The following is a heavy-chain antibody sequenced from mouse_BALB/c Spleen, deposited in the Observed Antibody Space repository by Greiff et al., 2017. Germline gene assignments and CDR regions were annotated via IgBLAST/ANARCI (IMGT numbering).Heavy chain of an antibody. CDR3: AREDDYVLFDY. CDR1: GYSITSGYY. Sequence: EVKLEESGPGLVKPSQSLSLTCSVTGYSITSGYYWNWIRQFPGNKLEWMSYISYDGSNNYNPSLKNRISIARDTSKNQFFLKLNSVTTEDTATCYCAREDDYVLFDYWGQGTTLTVSS. CDR2: ISYDGSN. V-gene: IGHV3-6*02. J-gene: IGHJ2*01. D-gene: IGHD2-4*01.